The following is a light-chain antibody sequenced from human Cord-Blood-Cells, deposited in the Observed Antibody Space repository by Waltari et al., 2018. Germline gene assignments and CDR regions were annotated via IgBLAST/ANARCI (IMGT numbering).Light chain of an antibody. CDR1: HSFLYGTNNKNY. V-gene: IGKV4-1*01. Sequence: DIVFTQWPDSLAVALGERATITCKSSHSFLYGTNNKNYLASYQQKPGQPPNMLIYWASTHESGVTDRFCSSRSATEDSLPTISRQAHDVAVDYYHQHYSNPHSFGQGTKLEIK. CDR2: WAS. J-gene: IGKJ2*03. CDR3: HQHYSNPHS.